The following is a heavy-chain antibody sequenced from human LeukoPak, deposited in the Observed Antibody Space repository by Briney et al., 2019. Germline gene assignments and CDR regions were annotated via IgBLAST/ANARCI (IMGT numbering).Heavy chain of an antibody. J-gene: IGHJ3*02. CDR2: ISSNGGST. Sequence: GGSLRLSCAASGFTFSSYAMHWVRQAPGKGLEYVSAISSNGGSTYYANSVKGRFTISRDNSKNTLYLQMNSLRIEDTAVYYCVGAFNIWGQGTMVTVSS. CDR1: GFTFSSYA. CDR3: VGAFNI. V-gene: IGHV3-64*01.